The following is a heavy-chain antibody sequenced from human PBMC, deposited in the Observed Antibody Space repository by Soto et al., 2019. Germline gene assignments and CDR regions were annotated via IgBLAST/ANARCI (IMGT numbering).Heavy chain of an antibody. CDR1: VFTFSSYG. Sequence: QVQLVESGGGVVQPGRSLRLSCAASVFTFSSYGMHWVRQAPGKGLEWVAVISYDGSNKYYADSVKGRFTISRDNSKNTLYLQMNSLRAEDTAVYYCAKDRVGYYYYYYGMDVWGQGTTVTVSS. CDR2: ISYDGSNK. CDR3: AKDRVGYYYYYYGMDV. J-gene: IGHJ6*02. V-gene: IGHV3-30*18. D-gene: IGHD5-18*01.